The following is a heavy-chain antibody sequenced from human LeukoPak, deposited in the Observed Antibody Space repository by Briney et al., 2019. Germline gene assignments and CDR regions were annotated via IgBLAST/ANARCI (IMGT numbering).Heavy chain of an antibody. V-gene: IGHV3-30*02. CDR2: IRHDETNE. CDR3: AKEYTPSSPLGELVS. CDR1: GFTLDSFA. J-gene: IGHJ4*02. Sequence: PGGSLRLSCAVSGFTLDSFAMHWVRQAPGKGLEWVALIRHDETNEFYADGVQGRFTISRDTSKKIVYLQMNNLRAEDTALYYCAKEYTPSSPLGELVSWGQGTLVTVSS. D-gene: IGHD6-6*01.